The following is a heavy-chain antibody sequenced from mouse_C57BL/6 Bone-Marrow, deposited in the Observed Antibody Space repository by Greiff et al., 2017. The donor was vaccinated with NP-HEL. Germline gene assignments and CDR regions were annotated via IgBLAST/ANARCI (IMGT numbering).Heavy chain of an antibody. Sequence: QVQLKQPGAELVKPGASVKLSCKASGYTFTSYWMHWVKQRPGQGLEWIGMIHPNSGSTNYNEKFKSKATLTVDKSSSTAYMQLSSLTSEDSAVYYCARFYYYGSSYWYFDVWGTGTTVTVSS. V-gene: IGHV1-64*01. CDR3: ARFYYYGSSYWYFDV. D-gene: IGHD1-1*01. CDR2: IHPNSGST. CDR1: GYTFTSYW. J-gene: IGHJ1*03.